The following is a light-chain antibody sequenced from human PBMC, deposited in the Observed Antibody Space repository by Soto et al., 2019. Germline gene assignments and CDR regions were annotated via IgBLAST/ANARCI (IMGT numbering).Light chain of an antibody. J-gene: IGLJ2*01. CDR1: SANIGAGYD. Sequence: QSVLTQPPSVSGAPGQRVTISCTGSSANIGAGYDVHWYQPLPGTAPKLLISGNSNRPSGVPDRFSGSKSGTSAYLPITGLQAEEEADDYCQSYDSSLSGYVVFGGGTKLTVL. V-gene: IGLV1-40*01. CDR2: GNS. CDR3: QSYDSSLSGYVV.